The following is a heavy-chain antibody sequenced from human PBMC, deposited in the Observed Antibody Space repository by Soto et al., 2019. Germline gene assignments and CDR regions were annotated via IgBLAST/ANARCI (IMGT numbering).Heavy chain of an antibody. CDR2: INAGYGNT. D-gene: IGHD3-22*01. Sequence: QVHLVQSGAEVKKPGASVKVSCQASGYTFSSYALHWVRQAPGQSLEWMGWINAGYGNTKYSQKFQGRVTITRDTPATTAYMELISLRFEDTAVYYCAREMYYYDSSGYSHNAFDIWGQGTMVTVSS. V-gene: IGHV1-3*01. CDR1: GYTFSSYA. J-gene: IGHJ3*02. CDR3: AREMYYYDSSGYSHNAFDI.